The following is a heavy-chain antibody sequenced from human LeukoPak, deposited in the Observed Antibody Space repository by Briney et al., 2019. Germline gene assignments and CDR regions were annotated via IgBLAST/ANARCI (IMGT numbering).Heavy chain of an antibody. V-gene: IGHV4-34*01. CDR3: ARSSGPAANNWFDP. CDR1: GGSFSGYY. J-gene: IGHJ5*02. Sequence: PSETLSLTCAVYGGSFSGYYWSWIRQPPGKGLEWIGEINHSGSTNYNPSLKSRVTISVDTSKNQFSLKLSSVTAAGTAVYYCARSSGPAANNWFDPWGQGTLVTVSS. D-gene: IGHD2-2*01. CDR2: INHSGST.